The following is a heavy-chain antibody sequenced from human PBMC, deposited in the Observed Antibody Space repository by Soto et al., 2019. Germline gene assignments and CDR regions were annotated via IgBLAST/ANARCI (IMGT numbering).Heavy chain of an antibody. CDR1: GYTFTGYY. J-gene: IGHJ3*02. Sequence: AASVKVSCKASGYTFTGYYMHWVRQAPGQGLEWMGWINPNSGGTNYAQKFQGWVTMTRDTSISTAYMELSRLRSDDTAVYYCASCSGGSCANFDAFDIWGQGTMVTVSS. V-gene: IGHV1-2*04. D-gene: IGHD2-15*01. CDR3: ASCSGGSCANFDAFDI. CDR2: INPNSGGT.